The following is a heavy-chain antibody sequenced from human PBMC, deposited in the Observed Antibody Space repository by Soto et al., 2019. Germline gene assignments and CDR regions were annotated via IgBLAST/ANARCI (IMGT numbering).Heavy chain of an antibody. CDR1: GFTFNGLS. D-gene: IGHD2-21*02. CDR2: VSFDGKVT. Sequence: QVQLVECGGGMVQAGTSLRLSCTGSGFTFNGLSLHWVRQGPDKGLEWVAVVSFDGKVTYYADSVKGRFTVSRDNSKNTIYLQANSRRAEDTAVYYCAREPYGDSQYFDYWGQGTPVTVSS. V-gene: IGHV3-30*04. J-gene: IGHJ4*02. CDR3: AREPYGDSQYFDY.